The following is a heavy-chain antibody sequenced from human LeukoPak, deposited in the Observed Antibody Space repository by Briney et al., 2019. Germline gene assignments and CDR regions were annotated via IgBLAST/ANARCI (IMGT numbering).Heavy chain of an antibody. Sequence: PSETLSLTCAVYGGSFSGYYWSWIRQPPGKGLEWIGEINHSGSTNYNTSLKSRVTISVDTSKNQFSLKLSSVTAADTAVYYCARLLRWPPDDKNWFDPWGQGTLVTVSS. J-gene: IGHJ5*02. V-gene: IGHV4-34*01. CDR3: ARLLRWPPDDKNWFDP. CDR2: INHSGST. D-gene: IGHD4-23*01. CDR1: GGSFSGYY.